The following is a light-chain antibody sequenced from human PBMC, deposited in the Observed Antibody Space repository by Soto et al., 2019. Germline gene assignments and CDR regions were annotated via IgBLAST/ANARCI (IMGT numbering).Light chain of an antibody. CDR1: QNLLHSNGYNY. CDR3: MQALQTPRT. Sequence: DIVMTPSKHLLPVPHGVRAWISCRSNQNLLHSNGYNYLDLYLQKPGQSPQLLIYLGSNRSSGVPDRFSGSGSGTDFTLKISRVEAEDVGVYYCMQALQTPRTFGGGSKVDI. V-gene: IGKV2-28*01. J-gene: IGKJ4*01. CDR2: LGS.